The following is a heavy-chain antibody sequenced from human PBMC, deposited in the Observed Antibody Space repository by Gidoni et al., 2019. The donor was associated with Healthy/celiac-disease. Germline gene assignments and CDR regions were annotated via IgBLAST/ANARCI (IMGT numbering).Heavy chain of an antibody. V-gene: IGHV1-18*01. CDR1: GYTFTSYG. J-gene: IGHJ4*02. CDR2: ISAYNGNT. CDR3: ARVMEGMELEGGYYFDY. Sequence: QVQLVQSGAEVKKHGASVKVSCKASGYTFTSYGISWVRQAPGQGLEWMGWISAYNGNTNYAQKLQGRVTMTTDTSTSTAYMERRSLRSDDTAVYYCARVMEGMELEGGYYFDYWGQGTLVTVSS. D-gene: IGHD1-26*01.